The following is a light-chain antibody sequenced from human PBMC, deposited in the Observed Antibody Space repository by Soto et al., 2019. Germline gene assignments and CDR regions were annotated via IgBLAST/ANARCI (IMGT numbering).Light chain of an antibody. CDR3: SLYAGTHIV. Sequence: QSALTQPPSASGSPGQSVTISCTGTSSDVGGYNYVSWYQQHPGKAPKLLIYDVTARPSGVPDRFSGSKSGNTASLTVSGLQAEDEADYYCSLYAGTHIVFGTGTKVTVL. V-gene: IGLV2-8*01. CDR1: SSDVGGYNY. CDR2: DVT. J-gene: IGLJ1*01.